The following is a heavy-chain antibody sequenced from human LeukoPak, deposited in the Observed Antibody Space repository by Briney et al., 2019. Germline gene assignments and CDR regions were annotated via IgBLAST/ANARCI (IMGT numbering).Heavy chain of an antibody. D-gene: IGHD3-22*01. CDR2: INHSGST. V-gene: IGHV4-34*01. Sequence: SETLSLTCAVYGGSFSGYYWSWIRQPPGKGLEWIGEINHSGSTNYNPSLKSRVTISVDTSKNQFSLKLSSVTAADTAVYYCARRRAYYYGSSGYYTLGYFDYWGQGTLVTVSS. CDR1: GGSFSGYY. J-gene: IGHJ4*02. CDR3: ARRRAYYYGSSGYYTLGYFDY.